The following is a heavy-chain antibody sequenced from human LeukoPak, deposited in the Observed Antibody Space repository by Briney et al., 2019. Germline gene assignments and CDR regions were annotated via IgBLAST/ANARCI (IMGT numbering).Heavy chain of an antibody. Sequence: GGSLRLSCAASGFTFSSYSMNWVRQAPGKGLEWVSYISSSSSTIYYADSVKGRFTISRDNAKNSLYLQMNSLRAEDTAVYYCARSSSSGCVDYWGQGTLVTVSS. J-gene: IGHJ4*02. CDR3: ARSSSSGCVDY. CDR1: GFTFSSYS. V-gene: IGHV3-48*04. D-gene: IGHD6-19*01. CDR2: ISSSSSTI.